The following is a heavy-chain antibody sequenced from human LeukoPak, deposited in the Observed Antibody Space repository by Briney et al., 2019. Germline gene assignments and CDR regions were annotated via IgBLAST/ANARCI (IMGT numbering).Heavy chain of an antibody. V-gene: IGHV1-3*01. CDR1: GYTFTSYA. J-gene: IGHJ4*02. CDR2: INAGNGNT. CDR3: ARDPTWTYYFDY. Sequence: ASVKVSCKASGYTFTSYAMHWVRQAPGQRLEWMGWINAGNGNTKYSQKFQGRVTITRDTSASTAYMELSSLRSEDTAVYYCARDPTWTYYFDYWGQGTLVTVSS. D-gene: IGHD3/OR15-3a*01.